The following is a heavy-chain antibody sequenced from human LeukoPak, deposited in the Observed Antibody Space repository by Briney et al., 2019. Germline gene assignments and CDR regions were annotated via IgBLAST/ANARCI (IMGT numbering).Heavy chain of an antibody. Sequence: PGGSLRLSCAASGFTFSSYGMHWVRQAPGKGLEWVAVIWYDGSNKYYADSVKGRFTISRDNSKNTLYLQMNSLRAEDTAVYYCARDQESTMVRGVIITPLDYWGQGTLVTVSS. CDR2: IWYDGSNK. J-gene: IGHJ4*02. CDR3: ARDQESTMVRGVIITPLDY. V-gene: IGHV3-33*01. CDR1: GFTFSSYG. D-gene: IGHD3-10*01.